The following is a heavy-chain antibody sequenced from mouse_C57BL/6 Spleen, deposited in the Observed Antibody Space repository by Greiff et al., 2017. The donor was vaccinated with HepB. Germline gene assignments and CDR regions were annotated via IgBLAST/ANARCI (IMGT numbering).Heavy chain of an antibody. D-gene: IGHD1-1*01. CDR3: ARRDGSSLYAMDY. J-gene: IGHJ4*01. Sequence: VKLVESGAELARPGASVKLSCKASGYTFTSYGISWVKQRTGQGLEWIGEIYPRSGNTYYNEKFKGKATLTADKSSSTAYMELRSLTSEDSAVYFCARRDGSSLYAMDYWGQGTSVTVSS. CDR1: GYTFTSYG. CDR2: IYPRSGNT. V-gene: IGHV1-81*01.